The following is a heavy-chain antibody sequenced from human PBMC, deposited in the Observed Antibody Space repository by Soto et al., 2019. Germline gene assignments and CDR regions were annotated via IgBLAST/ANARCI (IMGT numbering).Heavy chain of an antibody. J-gene: IGHJ6*02. CDR1: GGTFSNYG. V-gene: IGHV1-69*12. CDR3: ARGGSDYEGSGYYQGHV. CDR2: IAPIFGA. D-gene: IGHD3-22*01. Sequence: QVQLVQSGAEVKKPGSSVKVSCKSSGGTFSNYGFSWVRQAPGQGLECMGVIAPIFGAEHPQKFQGRVTITADESTNTVFMELRGLRSEDTAVYYCARGGSDYEGSGYYQGHVWGQGTTVTVSS.